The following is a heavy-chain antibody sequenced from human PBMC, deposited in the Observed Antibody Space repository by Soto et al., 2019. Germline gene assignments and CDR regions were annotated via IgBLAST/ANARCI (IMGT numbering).Heavy chain of an antibody. CDR2: ISGSGGST. CDR3: AKEKATVVTDAFDI. Sequence: GGSLRLSCAASGFTFSVYAMSWVGQAPGKGLEWVSAISGSGGSTYYAASVKGRFTISRDNTKNTLYLQMNRLRAEATDVYYCAKEKATVVTDAFDIWGQGTMVTVSS. J-gene: IGHJ3*02. D-gene: IGHD4-17*01. CDR1: GFTFSVYA. V-gene: IGHV3-23*01.